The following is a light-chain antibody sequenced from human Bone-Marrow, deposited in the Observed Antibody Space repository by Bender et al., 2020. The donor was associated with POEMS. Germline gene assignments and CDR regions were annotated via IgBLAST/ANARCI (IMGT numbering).Light chain of an antibody. CDR2: EVR. CDR1: SSDVGAYNL. Sequence: QSALTQPASVSGSLGQSITISCTGASSDVGAYNLVSWYQQHPGKAPKLLIYEVRKRPSGVSNRFSGSKSDNTASLTISGLQAEDEADFYCCSYADNSVWVFGGGTKLTVL. J-gene: IGLJ3*02. CDR3: CSYADNSVWV. V-gene: IGLV2-23*02.